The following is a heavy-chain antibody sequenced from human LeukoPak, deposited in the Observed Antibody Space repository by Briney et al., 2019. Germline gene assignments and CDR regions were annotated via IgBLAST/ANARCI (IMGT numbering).Heavy chain of an antibody. CDR3: VRAISATNLNWFDP. CDR1: GYTFTGYY. J-gene: IGHJ5*02. Sequence: ASVKASCKASGYTFTGYYMHWVRQAPGQGLELMGRFNPNSGGTNYAQKFQARVTMTRDTSISTAYMELSRLTSDDTAVYYCVRAISATNLNWFDPWGQGTLVTVSS. D-gene: IGHD1-26*01. V-gene: IGHV1-2*06. CDR2: FNPNSGGT.